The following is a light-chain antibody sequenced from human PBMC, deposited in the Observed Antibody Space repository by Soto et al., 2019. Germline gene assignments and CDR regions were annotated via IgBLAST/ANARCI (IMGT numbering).Light chain of an antibody. J-gene: IGKJ1*01. Sequence: PGERATLSCRASQSVSSSHLAWYQHKPGQAPRLLIYAASSRATGSPDRFSGGGSGTDFNLTISRMEPEDFAVYYCQQYGSSGTFGQGTKVDIK. V-gene: IGKV3-20*01. CDR2: AAS. CDR1: QSVSSSH. CDR3: QQYGSSGT.